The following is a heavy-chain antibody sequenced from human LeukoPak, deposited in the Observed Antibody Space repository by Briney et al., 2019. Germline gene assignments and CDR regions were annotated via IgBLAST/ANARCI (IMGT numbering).Heavy chain of an antibody. CDR3: VSGWYWYYFDY. Sequence: SETLSLTCAVYSGSLRGYYWSWIRQPPGKGLEWIGEINHSGSTNYNPSLKSRVTISVDTSKNQFSLKLSSVTAADTALYYCVSGWYWYYFDYWGQGTLVTVSS. D-gene: IGHD2-8*02. CDR2: INHSGST. CDR1: SGSLRGYY. J-gene: IGHJ4*02. V-gene: IGHV4-34*01.